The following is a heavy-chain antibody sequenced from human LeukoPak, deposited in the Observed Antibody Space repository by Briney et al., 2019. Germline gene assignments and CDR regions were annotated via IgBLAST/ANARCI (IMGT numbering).Heavy chain of an antibody. CDR3: ARDADTAMVYYYYGMDV. Sequence: ASVKVSCKVSGYTLTELSMHWVRQAPGKGLEWMGGFDPEDGETIYAQKLQGRVTMTTDTSTSTAYMELRSLRSDDTAVYYCARDADTAMVYYYYGMDVWGQGTTVTVSS. D-gene: IGHD5-18*01. CDR2: FDPEDGET. CDR1: GYTLTELS. J-gene: IGHJ6*02. V-gene: IGHV1-24*01.